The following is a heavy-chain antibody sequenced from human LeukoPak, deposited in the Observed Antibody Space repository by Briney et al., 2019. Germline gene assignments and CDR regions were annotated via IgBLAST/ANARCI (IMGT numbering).Heavy chain of an antibody. V-gene: IGHV1-3*01. Sequence: ASVKVSCKASGYTFTDYTMHWLRQAPGQRLDWMGWINGGSGNTKYSPEFQGRVTITRDASASTAYMELSSLRSEDTAVYYCANPRYDSSGYYYVDWGQGTLVTVSS. CDR3: ANPRYDSSGYYYVD. J-gene: IGHJ4*02. CDR2: INGGSGNT. D-gene: IGHD3-22*01. CDR1: GYTFTDYT.